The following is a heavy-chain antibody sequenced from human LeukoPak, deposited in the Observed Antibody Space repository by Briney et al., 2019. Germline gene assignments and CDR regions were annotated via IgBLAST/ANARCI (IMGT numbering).Heavy chain of an antibody. D-gene: IGHD3-22*01. CDR1: GVSITTHY. J-gene: IGHJ5*02. CDR3: ASFSGSYYDSSPNH. V-gene: IGHV4-59*08. Sequence: RTSETLSLTCTDSGVSITTHYWSWIRQPPGRGLEWIGYIYHSGTTNYNPSLKSRVTISVDTSKNQFSLKLSSVTAADTAVYYCASFSGSYYDSSPNHWGQGTLVTVSS. CDR2: IYHSGTT.